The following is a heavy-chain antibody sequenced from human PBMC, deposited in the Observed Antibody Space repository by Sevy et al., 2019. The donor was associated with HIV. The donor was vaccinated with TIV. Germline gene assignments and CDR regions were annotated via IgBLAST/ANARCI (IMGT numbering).Heavy chain of an antibody. CDR2: INPNSGGK. D-gene: IGHD2-2*01. CDR1: GYTFTGYY. J-gene: IGHJ4*02. Sequence: ASVKVSCKASGYTFTGYYMHWVRQAPGQGLEWMGRINPNSGGKNYAQKFQGRVTMTRDTSISTAYMELSRLRSDDTAVYYCARDLLRYQLLNFDYWGQGTLVTVSS. CDR3: ARDLLRYQLLNFDY. V-gene: IGHV1-2*06.